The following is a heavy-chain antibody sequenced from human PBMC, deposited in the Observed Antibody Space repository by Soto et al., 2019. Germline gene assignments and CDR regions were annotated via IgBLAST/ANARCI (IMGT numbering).Heavy chain of an antibody. V-gene: IGHV3-72*01. CDR3: TSSGSSFDY. D-gene: IGHD5-12*01. J-gene: IGHJ4*02. CDR2: TRNRANSYTT. CDR1: GFTFSDHY. Sequence: EVQLVESGGGLVQPGGSLRLSCAASGFTFSDHYMDWVRQAPGKGLEWVGRTRNRANSYTTEYAACVKGRFTISRDDSKNSLYLQMNSLKTEDTAVYYCTSSGSSFDYWGQGTLVTVSS.